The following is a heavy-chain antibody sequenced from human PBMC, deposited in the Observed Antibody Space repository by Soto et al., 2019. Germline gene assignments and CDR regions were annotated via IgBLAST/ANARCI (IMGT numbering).Heavy chain of an antibody. CDR3: AKDRLPRQTSECYNY. V-gene: IGHV3-30*18. CDR2: LSYDGSNK. D-gene: IGHD2-21*01. CDR1: GFTFSHYG. Sequence: QVQLVESGGGVVQPGRSLRLSCAASGFTFSHYGMHWVRQAPGKGLEWVAALSYDGSNKYYGESVRGRFTISRENSKNPLYMQMNTLTAEDTSVYYCAKDRLPRQTSECYNYWGQGTLVTVSS. J-gene: IGHJ4*02.